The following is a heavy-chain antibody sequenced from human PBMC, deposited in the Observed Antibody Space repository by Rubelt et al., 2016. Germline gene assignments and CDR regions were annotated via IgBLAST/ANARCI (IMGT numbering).Heavy chain of an antibody. CDR3: AAGMDPDH. CDR2: INQDGSEK. D-gene: IGHD3-10*01. Sequence: EIQVVESGGGLVQPGGSLRLSCVASGFTLGDYWMGWVRQAPGKGLEWVANINQDGSEKSYVDSVKGRFTISRDNANNSLCLQMNSLRVEDTAVYYCAAGMDPDHWGQGTLVTVSS. CDR1: GFTLGDYW. V-gene: IGHV3-7*02. J-gene: IGHJ4*02.